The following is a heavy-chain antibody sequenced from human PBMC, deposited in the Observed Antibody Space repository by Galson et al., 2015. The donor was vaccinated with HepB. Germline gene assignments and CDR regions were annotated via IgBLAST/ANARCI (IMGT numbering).Heavy chain of an antibody. Sequence: SLRLSCAASGFTFSSYAMSWVRQAPGKGLEWVSAISGSGGSTYYADSVKGRFTISRDNSKNTLYLQMNSLRAEDTAVYYCAKYRYSSSRPPGFCSFDYWGQGTLVTVSS. CDR1: GFTFSSYA. CDR2: ISGSGGST. J-gene: IGHJ4*02. CDR3: AKYRYSSSRPPGFCSFDY. D-gene: IGHD6-13*01. V-gene: IGHV3-23*01.